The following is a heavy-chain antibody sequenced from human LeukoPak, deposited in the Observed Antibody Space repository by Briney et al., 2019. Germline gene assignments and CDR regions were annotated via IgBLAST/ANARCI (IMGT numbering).Heavy chain of an antibody. CDR3: AHVSPGAVFGY. Sequence: SGPTLVNPTQTLTXTCTFSGVSLSTSGVGVGWIPQPPGKALEWLALIYWDDDKRYSPSLKSRLTITKDTSKNQVVLTMTNVDPVDSATYYCAHVSPGAVFGYWGQGTLVTVSS. V-gene: IGHV2-5*02. CDR2: IYWDDDK. J-gene: IGHJ4*02. D-gene: IGHD3-10*02. CDR1: GVSLSTSGVG.